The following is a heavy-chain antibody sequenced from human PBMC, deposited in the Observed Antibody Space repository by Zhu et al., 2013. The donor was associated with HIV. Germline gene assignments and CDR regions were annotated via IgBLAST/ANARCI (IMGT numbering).Heavy chain of an antibody. CDR3: ARDKPGTTVFDY. V-gene: IGHV3-74*01. CDR1: GFTFSTYW. D-gene: IGHD1-1*01. J-gene: IGHJ4*02. Sequence: EVQLLESGGGLVQPGGSLRLSCAASGFTFSTYWMHWVRQLPGKGLVWVARIDSDGGDSIYADSVKGRFTISRDNAKNTLYLQMNSLRAEDTAVYYCARDKPGTTVFDYWGQGTLVTVSS. CDR2: IDSDGGDS.